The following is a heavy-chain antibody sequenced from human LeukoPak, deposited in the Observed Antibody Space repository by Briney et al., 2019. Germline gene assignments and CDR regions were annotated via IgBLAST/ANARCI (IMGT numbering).Heavy chain of an antibody. D-gene: IGHD1-7*01. V-gene: IGHV2-70*16. Sequence: SGPVLVKPTQTLTLTCTFSGFSLSTSGRCVDWIRQPPGKALEWLARIDWDDDKFYSSSLKTRLTISKDTSKNQVVLTMTNMDPEDTATYYCARIPRLTGTFDYWGQGILVTVSS. CDR3: ARIPRLTGTFDY. CDR2: IDWDDDK. CDR1: GFSLSTSGRC. J-gene: IGHJ4*02.